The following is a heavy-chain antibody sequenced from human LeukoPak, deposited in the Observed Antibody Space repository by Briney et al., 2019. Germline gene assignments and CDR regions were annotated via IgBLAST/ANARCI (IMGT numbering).Heavy chain of an antibody. CDR2: ISACNGNT. J-gene: IGHJ4*02. Sequence: GASVKVSCKASGYTFTSYGISWVRQAPGQGLEWMGWISACNGNTNYAQKLQGRVTMTTDTSTSTAYMELRSLRSDDTAVYYCARVVGELRYFDWSPRGDFDYWGQGTLVTVSS. D-gene: IGHD3-9*01. CDR3: ARVVGELRYFDWSPRGDFDY. CDR1: GYTFTSYG. V-gene: IGHV1-18*01.